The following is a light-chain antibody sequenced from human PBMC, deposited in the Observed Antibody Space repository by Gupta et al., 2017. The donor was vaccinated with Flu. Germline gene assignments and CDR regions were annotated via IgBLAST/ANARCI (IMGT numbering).Light chain of an antibody. CDR2: DDD. V-gene: IGLV3-21*02. CDR1: NIRSKT. CDR3: QVWDTTNYRPV. J-gene: IGLJ1*01. Sequence: GGDNIRSKTVHWYQQKPGQAPVLVVYDDDDRPSGIPERFSGSNSGSTATLTISGVEAGDEADYYCQVWDTTNYRPVFGAGTRVAVL.